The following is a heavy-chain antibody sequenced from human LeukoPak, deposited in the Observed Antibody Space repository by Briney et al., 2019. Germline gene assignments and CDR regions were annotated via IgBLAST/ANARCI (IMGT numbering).Heavy chain of an antibody. CDR1: GGSISSYY. CDR2: IYYSGST. CDR3: ARLLAQLEPLWAFDI. D-gene: IGHD1-1*01. Sequence: PSETLSLTCTVSGGSISSYYWSWIRQPPGKGLEWIGYIYYSGSTNYNPSLKSRVTISVDTSKNQFSLKLSSVTAADTAVYYCARLLAQLEPLWAFDIWGQGAMVTVSS. V-gene: IGHV4-59*12. J-gene: IGHJ3*02.